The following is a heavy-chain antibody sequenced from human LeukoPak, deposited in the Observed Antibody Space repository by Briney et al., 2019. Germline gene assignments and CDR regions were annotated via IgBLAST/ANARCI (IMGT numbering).Heavy chain of an antibody. D-gene: IGHD3-3*01. Sequence: PGGSLRLSCAASGFTFSSYWMSWVRQAPGKGLEWVANIKQDGSEKYYVDSVKGRFTISRDNAKNSLYLQMNSLRAEDTAVYYCARSRYDFWSGYQAMDVWGKGTTVTVSS. V-gene: IGHV3-7*01. CDR2: IKQDGSEK. CDR3: ARSRYDFWSGYQAMDV. CDR1: GFTFSSYW. J-gene: IGHJ6*03.